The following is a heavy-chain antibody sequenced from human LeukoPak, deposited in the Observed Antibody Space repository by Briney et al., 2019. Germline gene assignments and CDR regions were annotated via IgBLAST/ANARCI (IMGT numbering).Heavy chain of an antibody. Sequence: ASVKVSCKASGYTFINYGISWVRQVPGQGLEWVGWINAYNGNTNYAQNLQGRVTMTTDTSTSTAYMELRSLRSDDAAVYYCARGAIVVVVAAYHYNYDYWGQGTLVTVSS. CDR3: ARGAIVVVVAAYHYNYDY. J-gene: IGHJ4*02. D-gene: IGHD2-15*01. CDR2: INAYNGNT. CDR1: GYTFINYG. V-gene: IGHV1-18*01.